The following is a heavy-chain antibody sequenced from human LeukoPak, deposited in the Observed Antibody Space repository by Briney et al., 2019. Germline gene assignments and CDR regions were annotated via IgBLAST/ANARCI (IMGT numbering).Heavy chain of an antibody. J-gene: IGHJ3*02. D-gene: IGHD3-10*01. V-gene: IGHV3-48*02. Sequence: GGSLRLSCAASGFTFSSYSMNWVRQAPGKGLEGMSYISGSGSVSYYEDSVKGRFTISRDNAKNSLYLQMNSLRDEDTALYYCARDGGFGFLAAFDIWGQGTMVTVSS. CDR2: ISGSGSVS. CDR3: ARDGGFGFLAAFDI. CDR1: GFTFSSYS.